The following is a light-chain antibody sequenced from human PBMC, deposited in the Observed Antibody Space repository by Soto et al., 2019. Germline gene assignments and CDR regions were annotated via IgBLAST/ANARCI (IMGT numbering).Light chain of an antibody. J-gene: IGKJ2*01. V-gene: IGKV1-39*01. CDR3: QQSYSTPYT. Sequence: DIQMTQSPSSLSASVGDRVTITCRASQGISSYLNWYQQKPGKAPKLLIYAASSLQSGVPSRFSGSGSGTDFTLTISXLQPEDFATYYCQQSYSTPYTFGQGTKVDIK. CDR1: QGISSY. CDR2: AAS.